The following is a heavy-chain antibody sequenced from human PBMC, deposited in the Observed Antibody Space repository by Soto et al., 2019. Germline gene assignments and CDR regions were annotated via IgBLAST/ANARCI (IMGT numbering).Heavy chain of an antibody. CDR1: GGSFSGYY. Sequence: SETLSLTCAVYGGSFSGYYWSWIRQPPGKGLEWIGEINHSGSTNYNPSLKSRVTISVDTSKNQFSLRLSSVTAADTAIYYCATRITVFGLLIPPFDPWGQGTQVTVSS. D-gene: IGHD3-3*01. CDR2: INHSGST. J-gene: IGHJ5*02. V-gene: IGHV4-34*01. CDR3: ATRITVFGLLIPPFDP.